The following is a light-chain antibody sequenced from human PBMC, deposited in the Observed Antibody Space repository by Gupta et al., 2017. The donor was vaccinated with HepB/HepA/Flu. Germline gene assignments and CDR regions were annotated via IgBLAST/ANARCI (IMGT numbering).Light chain of an antibody. CDR1: HDVGTY. CDR2: AAS. V-gene: IGKV1-27*01. Sequence: DIQMTQSPASLSASVGDRVTITCRASHDVGTYLAWYRQKPGKVPEVLIFAASTLQSGVPSRFSGSGSGTYFTLTISNLQPDDLATYYCQNYNSVPFTFGPGTTLDIK. J-gene: IGKJ3*01. CDR3: QNYNSVPFT.